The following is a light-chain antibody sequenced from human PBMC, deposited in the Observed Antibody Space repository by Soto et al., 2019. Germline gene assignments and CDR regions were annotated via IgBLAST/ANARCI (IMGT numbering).Light chain of an antibody. CDR2: DVS. CDR3: SSYTSSSPDV. CDR1: SSDFGGYNY. Sequence: QSALTQPASVSGSPGQSIAISCTGTSSDFGGYNYVSWYQQHPGKATKLRVYDVSNGPSGVSNRFSGSKSGKTASLTISGLQAEDEADYYCSSYTSSSPDVFGTGTKLTVL. V-gene: IGLV2-14*01. J-gene: IGLJ1*01.